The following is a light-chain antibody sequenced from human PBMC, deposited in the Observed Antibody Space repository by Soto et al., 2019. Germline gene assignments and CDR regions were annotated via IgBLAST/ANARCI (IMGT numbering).Light chain of an antibody. CDR1: QGINSW. V-gene: IGKV1-12*02. CDR2: AAS. CDR3: QQGNGFPWT. Sequence: DIQMTQSPSSVSASVGDRVTITCRASQGINSWLAWYQQKAGKAPNLLIYAASSLQSGVPSRFSGTGSGTDFTLTINSLQPEDSASYYCQQGNGFPWTFGQGTKVEIK. J-gene: IGKJ1*01.